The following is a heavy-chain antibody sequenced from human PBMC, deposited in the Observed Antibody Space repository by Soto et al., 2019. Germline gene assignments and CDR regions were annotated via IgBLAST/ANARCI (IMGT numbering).Heavy chain of an antibody. CDR3: ARHRHADYDGTLDY. D-gene: IGHD4-17*01. V-gene: IGHV1-69*13. CDR2: IIPIFGTA. Sequence: SVKVSCKASGGTFSSYAISWVRQAPGQGLEWMGGIIPIFGTANYAQKFQGRVTITADESTSTAYMELSSLRSEDTAVYYCARHRHADYDGTLDYWGQGTLVTVSS. J-gene: IGHJ4*02. CDR1: GGTFSSYA.